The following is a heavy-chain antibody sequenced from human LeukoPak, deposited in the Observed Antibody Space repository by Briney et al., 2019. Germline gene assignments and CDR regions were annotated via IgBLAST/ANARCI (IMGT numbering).Heavy chain of an antibody. J-gene: IGHJ4*02. CDR1: GFTFSSYS. Sequence: GGSLRLSCAASGFTFSSYSMNWVRQVLGKGLEWVSYISSGSESSTYYADSVKGRFTISRDNAKNSLYLQMNSLRAEDTAVYYCARDPSRGLYYFDHWGQGTLVTVSS. V-gene: IGHV3-48*01. CDR3: ARDPSRGLYYFDH. D-gene: IGHD3/OR15-3a*01. CDR2: ISSGSESST.